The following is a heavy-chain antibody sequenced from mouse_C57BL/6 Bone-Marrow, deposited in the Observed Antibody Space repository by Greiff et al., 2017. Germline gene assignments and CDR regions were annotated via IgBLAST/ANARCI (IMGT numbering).Heavy chain of an antibody. D-gene: IGHD1-1*01. CDR3: ARGIYYYGSSFYWYFDV. J-gene: IGHJ1*03. V-gene: IGHV1-81*01. CDR2: IYPRSGNT. CDR1: GYTFTSYG. Sequence: QVQLQQSGAELARPGASVKLSCKASGYTFTSYGIRWVKQRTGRGLEWIGKIYPRSGNTNYNEKFKGKATLTADKSSSTAYMELRSLTSEDSAVYFCARGIYYYGSSFYWYFDVWGTGTTVTVSS.